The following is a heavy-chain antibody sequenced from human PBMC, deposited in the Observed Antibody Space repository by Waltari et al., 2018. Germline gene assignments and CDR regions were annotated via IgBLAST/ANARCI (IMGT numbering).Heavy chain of an antibody. V-gene: IGHV5-51*01. CDR1: GYSFTSYW. J-gene: IGHJ4*02. CDR3: ARQPLHSYGIRHFDY. CDR2: IYPGDANT. Sequence: EVQLVQSGAALKQPGESLKISCEGSGYSFTSYWIGWVRQMPGKGLEWMGVIYPGDANTRYSPAFQGQVTIAVDNSITTAYRQWSSLKASDTAIYFCARQPLHSYGIRHFDYWGQGTPVTVS. D-gene: IGHD5-18*01.